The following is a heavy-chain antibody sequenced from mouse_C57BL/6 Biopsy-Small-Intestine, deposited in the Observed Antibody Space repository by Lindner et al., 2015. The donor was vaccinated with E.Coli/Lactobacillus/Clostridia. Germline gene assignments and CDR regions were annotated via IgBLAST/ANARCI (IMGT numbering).Heavy chain of an antibody. D-gene: IGHD2-3*01. V-gene: IGHV1-63*01. J-gene: IGHJ2*01. CDR1: GYTFTNYW. CDR2: IYPGGGYT. CDR3: ARSGDGYYVKFDY. Sequence: VQLQESGAELVRPGTSVKMFCKASGYTFTNYWIGWAKQRPGHGLEWIGDIYPGGGYTNYNEKFKGKATLTADKSSSTAYMQFSSLTSEDSAIYYCARSGDGYYVKFDYWGQGTTLTVSS.